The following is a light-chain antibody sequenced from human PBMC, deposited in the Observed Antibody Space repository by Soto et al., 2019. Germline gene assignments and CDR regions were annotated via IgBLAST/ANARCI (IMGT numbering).Light chain of an antibody. J-gene: IGKJ5*01. Sequence: DIQTTPSPSSLSASVGDRVTITGQASQNINNYLNWYQQKPGRDPKLLIYDASNLEAGVPSRFRGSGSGTDFTFTIRRMKPEEIATYYCQQYENLPTFGQGTRREIK. CDR3: QQYENLPT. V-gene: IGKV1-33*01. CDR2: DAS. CDR1: QNINNY.